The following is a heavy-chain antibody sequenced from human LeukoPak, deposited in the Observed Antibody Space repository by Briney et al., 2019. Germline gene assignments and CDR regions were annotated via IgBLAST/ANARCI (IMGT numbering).Heavy chain of an antibody. CDR3: AKEAGLLWFIY. V-gene: IGHV3-21*04. D-gene: IGHD3-10*01. CDR2: ISSTSSYI. CDR1: GFTFTTYS. J-gene: IGHJ4*02. Sequence: PGGSLRLSCVASGFTFTTYSLNWVRQAPGKGLEWVSSISSTSSYIYYADSVKGRFTLSRDNAKNSIYLQMDSLRAEDTAVYYCAKEAGLLWFIYWGQGTLVTVSS.